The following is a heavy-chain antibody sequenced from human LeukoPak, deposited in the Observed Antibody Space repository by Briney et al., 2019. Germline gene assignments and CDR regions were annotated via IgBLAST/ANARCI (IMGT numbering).Heavy chain of an antibody. D-gene: IGHD2-8*01. Sequence: VGSLRLSCPASGFTSSTSRLTWVRKPPGKGLKWCSAISRSGDDTYYADSVKGRFTMSRDNAKNSLYLQMNSLRAEDTAVYYCTRRYCTDGVCPFDIWGQGTMVTVSS. CDR2: ISRSGDDT. CDR3: TRRYCTDGVCPFDI. CDR1: GFTSSTSR. V-gene: IGHV3-21*01. J-gene: IGHJ3*02.